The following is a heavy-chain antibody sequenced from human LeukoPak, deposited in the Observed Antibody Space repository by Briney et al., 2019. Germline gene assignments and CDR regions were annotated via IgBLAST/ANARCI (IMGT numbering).Heavy chain of an antibody. D-gene: IGHD3-22*01. V-gene: IGHV3-7*01. CDR2: IKQDEIEE. Sequence: GGSLRLSCAASGFTFRSHWMSWVRQAPGKGLEWVANIKQDEIEEHYVDSVKGRFTISRDNAKNSVYLQMDSLRSEDTAVYYCAREGSTMIVHDYWGQGTLVTVSA. CDR1: GFTFRSHW. J-gene: IGHJ4*02. CDR3: AREGSTMIVHDY.